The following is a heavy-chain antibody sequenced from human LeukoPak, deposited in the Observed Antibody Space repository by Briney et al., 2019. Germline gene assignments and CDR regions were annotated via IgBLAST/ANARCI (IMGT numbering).Heavy chain of an antibody. J-gene: IGHJ4*02. CDR3: VRHNYGYDY. D-gene: IGHD5-18*01. CDR1: GFTFNTYW. V-gene: IGHV3-74*01. CDR2: ILNDGGST. Sequence: GGSLRLSCAASGFTFNTYWMHWVRQAPGEGPVWVAHILNDGGSTSYADSVKGRFIISRDNAKNALSLQMNSLRAEDTAVYYCVRHNYGYDYWGQGAPVTVSS.